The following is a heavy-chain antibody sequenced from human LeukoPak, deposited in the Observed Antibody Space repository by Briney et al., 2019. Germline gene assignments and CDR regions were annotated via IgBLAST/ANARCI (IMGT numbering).Heavy chain of an antibody. CDR3: AKDPYYYASGPTDAYYYYGMDV. J-gene: IGHJ6*02. CDR1: GITFSNYG. V-gene: IGHV3-30*18. CDR2: ISYDGSNK. D-gene: IGHD3-10*01. Sequence: GGSLRLSCAAFGITFSNYGMHWVRQAPGKGLEWVAVISYDGSNKYYADSVKGRFTISRDKSKNTLYLQMNSLRAEDTAVYYCAKDPYYYASGPTDAYYYYGMDVWGQGTTVTVSS.